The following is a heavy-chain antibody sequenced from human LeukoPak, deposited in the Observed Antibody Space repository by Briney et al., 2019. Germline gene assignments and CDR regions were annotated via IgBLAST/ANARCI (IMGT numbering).Heavy chain of an antibody. D-gene: IGHD5-18*01. CDR2: ISSNGGST. V-gene: IGHV3-64D*06. Sequence: PGGYLSLSCSASGFTFSTYAMHWVRQAPGKGLEYVSAISSNGGSTYYADSVKGRFTISRDNSKNILYLQMSSLRAEDTAVYYCVKDRWIQLWGNFDYWGQGTLVTVSS. CDR1: GFTFSTYA. CDR3: VKDRWIQLWGNFDY. J-gene: IGHJ4*02.